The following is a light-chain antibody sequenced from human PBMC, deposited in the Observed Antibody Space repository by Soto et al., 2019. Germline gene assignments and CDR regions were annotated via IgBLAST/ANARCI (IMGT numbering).Light chain of an antibody. J-gene: IGKJ1*01. CDR2: GAS. CDR3: QQFRNWPWT. CDR1: QSISIN. V-gene: IGKV3D-15*01. Sequence: EIVLTQSPGTLSLSPGDRVTLSCRASQSISINLAWYQHKPGQAPRLLINGASTRATGVPARISCSGSGTEFTLTISSLQSEDFAVYYWQQFRNWPWTFGQGTKVEVK.